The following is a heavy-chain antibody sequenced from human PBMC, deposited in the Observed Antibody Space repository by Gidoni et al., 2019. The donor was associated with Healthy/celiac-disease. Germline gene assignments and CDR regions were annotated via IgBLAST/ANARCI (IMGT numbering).Heavy chain of an antibody. CDR1: GFTFSSYA. V-gene: IGHV3-30-3*01. CDR2: ISYDGSNK. D-gene: IGHD5-18*01. Sequence: GFTFSSYAMHWVRQAPGKGLEWVAVISYDGSNKYYADSVKGRFTISRDNSKNTLYLQMNSLRAEDTAVYYCARDDTAMVNSPNFDYWGQGTLVTVSS. CDR3: ARDDTAMVNSPNFDY. J-gene: IGHJ4*02.